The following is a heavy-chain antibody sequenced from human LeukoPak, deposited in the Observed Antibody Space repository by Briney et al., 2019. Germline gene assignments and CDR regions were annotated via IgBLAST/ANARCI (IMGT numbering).Heavy chain of an antibody. D-gene: IGHD3-16*02. V-gene: IGHV4-39*07. CDR1: GDSISTSNSY. CDR3: ASVLYYDYVWGSYRNYYYYMDV. Sequence: SETLSLTCTVSGDSISTSNSYWGWIRQPPGKGLEWIGSIYHSGSIYYNPSLKSRVTISVDKSKNQFSLKLSSVTAADTAVYYCASVLYYDYVWGSYRNYYYYMDVRGKGTTVTVSS. CDR2: IYHSGSI. J-gene: IGHJ6*03.